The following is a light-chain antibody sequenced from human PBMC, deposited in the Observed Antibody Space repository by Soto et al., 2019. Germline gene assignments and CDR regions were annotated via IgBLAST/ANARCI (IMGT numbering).Light chain of an antibody. J-gene: IGKJ1*01. CDR2: GAS. CDR3: QQYGSSRT. Sequence: TVLTQSPGTLSLSPGERATLSCRASQSVTSSYLAWYQQKPGQPPRLLIYGASNRATGIPDRFSGSGSGSDFTLIISRLEPEDFAVYYCQQYGSSRTFGLGTKVELK. CDR1: QSVTSSY. V-gene: IGKV3-20*01.